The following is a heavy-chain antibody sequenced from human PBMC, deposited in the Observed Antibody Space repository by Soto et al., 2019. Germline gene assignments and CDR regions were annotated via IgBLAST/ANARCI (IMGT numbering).Heavy chain of an antibody. CDR1: GGSISSHY. CDR2: IYYSGST. V-gene: IGHV4-59*11. CDR3: ARAYERRIPFAQ. D-gene: IGHD2-15*01. Sequence: QVYLQESGPGLVKPSETLSLTCTVSGGSISSHYWSWIRQPPGKGLEWIGYIYYSGSTKYKPSLNSRGTIYVATPKTQLYLKLSSVTAADAAVYYCARAYERRIPFAQWGQGILVTVSS. J-gene: IGHJ4*02.